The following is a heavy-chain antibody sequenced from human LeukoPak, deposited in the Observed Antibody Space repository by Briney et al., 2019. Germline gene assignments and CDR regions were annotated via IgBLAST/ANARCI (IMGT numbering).Heavy chain of an antibody. CDR3: ARRGSGYFDSREAFNL. CDR1: GYTFIAYY. J-gene: IGHJ3*01. Sequence: ASVKVSCTASGYTFIAYYAHWVRQAPGQGLEWMGRINPNSGGTNYAQKFQGRVTMTRDTSITTAYMELSRLRSDDTAVYYCARRGSGYFDSREAFNLWGQGTMVTVSS. D-gene: IGHD3-22*01. V-gene: IGHV1-2*06. CDR2: INPNSGGT.